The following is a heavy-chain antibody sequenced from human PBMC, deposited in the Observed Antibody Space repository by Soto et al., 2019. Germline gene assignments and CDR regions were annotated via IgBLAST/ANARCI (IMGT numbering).Heavy chain of an antibody. D-gene: IGHD6-6*01. V-gene: IGHV3-23*01. Sequence: EVQLLESGGGLVQPGGSLRLSCAASGFTFSSYAMSWVRRAPGKGLEWVSAISSSGGSTYYADSVKGRLTISRDDSKNTLYLQMNSLRAEDTAVYYCAKGVSGGIAAPYGMDVWGQGTTVTVSS. J-gene: IGHJ6*02. CDR3: AKGVSGGIAAPYGMDV. CDR1: GFTFSSYA. CDR2: ISSSGGST.